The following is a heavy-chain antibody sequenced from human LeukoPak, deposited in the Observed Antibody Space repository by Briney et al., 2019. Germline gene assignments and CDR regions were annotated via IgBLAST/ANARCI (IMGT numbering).Heavy chain of an antibody. V-gene: IGHV1-18*01. CDR2: ISAYNGNT. Sequence: ASVKVSCKASGYTFTSYGISWVRQAPGQGLEWMGWISAYNGNTNYAQKLQGRVTMTTDTSTSTAYMELRSLRSDDTAAYYCARIPGLLVPAAYDAFDIWGQGTMVTVSS. J-gene: IGHJ3*02. CDR3: ARIPGLLVPAAYDAFDI. D-gene: IGHD2-2*01. CDR1: GYTFTSYG.